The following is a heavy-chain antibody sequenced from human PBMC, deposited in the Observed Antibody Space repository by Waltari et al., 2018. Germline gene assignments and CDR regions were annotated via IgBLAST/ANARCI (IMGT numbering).Heavy chain of an antibody. V-gene: IGHV1-18*01. CDR3: ARLPGYSSGWYDS. D-gene: IGHD6-19*01. CDR1: VSTFIIYG. CDR2: SSPSNGNT. J-gene: IGHJ5*01. Sequence: QVQLVQSGPEVKKPGASVRVSCKASVSTFIIYGIAWVRQAPGQGLEWMGWSSPSNGNTNYAQKFQGRVTMTTDTSTTTAYMELTSLGPDDTAVYFCARLPGYSSGWYDSWGQGTLVTVSS.